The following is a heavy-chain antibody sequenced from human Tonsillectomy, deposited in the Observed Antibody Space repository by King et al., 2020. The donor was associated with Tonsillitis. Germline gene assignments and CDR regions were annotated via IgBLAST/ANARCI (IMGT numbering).Heavy chain of an antibody. J-gene: IGHJ6*02. D-gene: IGHD3-10*01. CDR1: GFNFSNYA. CDR3: ARGQLVRVPWYMDA. Sequence: QLVQSGGGVVQPGRSLRLSCAASGFNFSNYAMHWVRQAPGKGLEWGALISYEGSSTYYADSVKGRFTISRDNFKNTLFLQMNTLRTDDTAVYHCARGQLVRVPWYMDAWGQGTTVIVSS. V-gene: IGHV3-30*04. CDR2: ISYEGSST.